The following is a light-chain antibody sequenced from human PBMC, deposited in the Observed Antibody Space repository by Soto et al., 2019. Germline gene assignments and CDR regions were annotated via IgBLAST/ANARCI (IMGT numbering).Light chain of an antibody. CDR3: QHYGSLVLT. CDR1: QSVSSTY. Sequence: EIVLTRSPGTLSLSPGERATLSCRACQSVSSTYLAWYQQRPGQAPGLLIYGASSRATGIPDRFSGSGHGTHFALHINILGHEDFVVYYSQHYGSLVLTFGGGTKVEIK. V-gene: IGKV3-20*01. J-gene: IGKJ4*01. CDR2: GAS.